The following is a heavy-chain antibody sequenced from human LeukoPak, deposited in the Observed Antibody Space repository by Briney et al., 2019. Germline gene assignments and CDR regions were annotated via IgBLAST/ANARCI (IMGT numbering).Heavy chain of an antibody. V-gene: IGHV3-9*01. J-gene: IGHJ3*02. Sequence: GGSLRLSCAASGFTFDDYAMHWVRQAPGKGLEWVSGISWNSGSIGYAHSVKGRFTISRDNAKNSLYLQMNSLRAEDTALYYCAKYTCSSTSCVFGALDIWGQGTMVTVSS. D-gene: IGHD2-2*01. CDR3: AKYTCSSTSCVFGALDI. CDR1: GFTFDDYA. CDR2: ISWNSGSI.